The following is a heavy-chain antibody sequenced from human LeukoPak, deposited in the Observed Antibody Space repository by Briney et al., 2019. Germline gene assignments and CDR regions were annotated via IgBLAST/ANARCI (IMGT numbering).Heavy chain of an antibody. Sequence: SETLSLTCTVSGGSISSNNYYWGWIRQTPGKGLEWIGEIYHSGSTNYNPSLKSRVTISVDKSKNQFPLKLSSVTAADTAVYYCARDSLGSSSSFDYWGQGTLVTVSS. CDR3: ARDSLGSSSSFDY. CDR1: GGSISSNNYY. CDR2: IYHSGST. J-gene: IGHJ4*02. V-gene: IGHV4-39*06. D-gene: IGHD6-6*01.